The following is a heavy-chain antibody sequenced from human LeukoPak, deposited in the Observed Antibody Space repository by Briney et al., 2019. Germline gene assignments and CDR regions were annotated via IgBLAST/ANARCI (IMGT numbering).Heavy chain of an antibody. Sequence: GGSLRLSCAAPGFTFNTYWMSWVRQAPGKGLEWVANIHQDGSDKYYVDSVKGRFTISRDNAKNSLYLQVNSLRAEDTAVYYCARGRYNYGYWGQGILVTVSS. CDR3: ARGRYNYGY. J-gene: IGHJ4*02. D-gene: IGHD5-18*01. CDR2: IHQDGSDK. CDR1: GFTFNTYW. V-gene: IGHV3-7*01.